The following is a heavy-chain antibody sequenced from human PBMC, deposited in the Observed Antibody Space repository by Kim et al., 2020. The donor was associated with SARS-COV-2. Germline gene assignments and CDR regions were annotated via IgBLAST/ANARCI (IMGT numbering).Heavy chain of an antibody. Sequence: SETLSLTCTVSGASISSYCNSWFRLRPGPGLEWIGYIYYSGRTNYNPSLKNQITISLYTSTTQISLRLRSVTAAATATSYCTRAANYYYGACESVWGLGT. V-gene: IGHV4-59*01. CDR3: TRAANYYYGACESV. D-gene: IGHD3-10*01. CDR1: GASISSYC. J-gene: IGHJ4*02. CDR2: IYYSGRT.